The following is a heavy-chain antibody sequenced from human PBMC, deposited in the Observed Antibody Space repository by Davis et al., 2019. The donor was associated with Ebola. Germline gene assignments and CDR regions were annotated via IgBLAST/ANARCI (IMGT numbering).Heavy chain of an antibody. V-gene: IGHV3-15*01. J-gene: IGHJ4*02. CDR1: GFTFSNAW. Sequence: PGGSLRLPCAASGFTFSNAWMSWVRQAPGKGLEWVGRTKSKTDGGTTDYAAPVKGRFTISRDDSKNTLYLQMNSLKTEDTAVYYCTATPNSASADFDYWGQGTLVTVSS. D-gene: IGHD5-24*01. CDR3: TATPNSASADFDY. CDR2: TKSKTDGGTT.